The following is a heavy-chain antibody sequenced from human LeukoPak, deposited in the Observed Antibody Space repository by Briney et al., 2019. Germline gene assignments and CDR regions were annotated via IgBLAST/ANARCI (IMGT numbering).Heavy chain of an antibody. D-gene: IGHD3-16*02. Sequence: SETLSLNCSVSGGSISSYWWSWIRQPAGKGLEFIGRIYTTGRTNYNPSLKSRVSMSVDTSKNKFSLELRSVTAADTAVYFCARAGYTISSYRFDYWGQGALVTVFS. V-gene: IGHV4-4*07. CDR2: IYTTGRT. J-gene: IGHJ4*02. CDR3: ARAGYTISSYRFDY. CDR1: GGSISSYW.